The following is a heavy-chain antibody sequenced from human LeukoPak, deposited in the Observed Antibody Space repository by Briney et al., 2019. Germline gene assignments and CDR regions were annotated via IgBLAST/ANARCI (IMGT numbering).Heavy chain of an antibody. D-gene: IGHD3-22*01. CDR1: GSTFSSYW. CDR3: ARSELRITMIVVVNYGMDV. J-gene: IGHJ6*02. Sequence: GGPLRLSCAASGSTFSSYWMSWVRQAPGKGLEWVANIKQDGSEKYYVDSVKGRFTISRDNAKNSLYLQMNSLRAEDTAVYYCARSELRITMIVVVNYGMDVWGQGTTVTVSS. V-gene: IGHV3-7*01. CDR2: IKQDGSEK.